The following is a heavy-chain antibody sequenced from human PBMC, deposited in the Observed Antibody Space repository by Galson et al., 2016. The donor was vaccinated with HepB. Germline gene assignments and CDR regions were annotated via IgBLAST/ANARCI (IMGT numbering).Heavy chain of an antibody. CDR2: IRGSGTGT. D-gene: IGHD6-19*01. CDR1: GFSISIYS. CDR3: AKIMLVGYNSGWGGSFDI. Sequence: SLRLSCAASGFSISIYSMNWVRQAPGKGLEWVSAIRGSGTGTSYTDSVKGRFTISRDNSKNTLYLQMNSLRAEDAAVYYCAKIMLVGYNSGWGGSFDIWGRGTMVTVSS. V-gene: IGHV3-23*01. J-gene: IGHJ3*02.